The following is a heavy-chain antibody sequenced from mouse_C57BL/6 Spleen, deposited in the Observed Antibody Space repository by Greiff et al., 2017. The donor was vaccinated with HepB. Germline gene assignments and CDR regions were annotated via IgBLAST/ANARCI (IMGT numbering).Heavy chain of an antibody. Sequence: EVKLMESGGGLVKPGGSLKLSCAASGFTFSSYALSWVRQTPEKRLEWVATISDGGSYTYYPDNVKGRFTISRDNAKNNLYLQMSHLKSEDTAMYYCARGDYERAMDYWGQGTSVTVSS. CDR1: GFTFSSYA. V-gene: IGHV5-4*03. D-gene: IGHD2-4*01. CDR3: ARGDYERAMDY. J-gene: IGHJ4*01. CDR2: ISDGGSYT.